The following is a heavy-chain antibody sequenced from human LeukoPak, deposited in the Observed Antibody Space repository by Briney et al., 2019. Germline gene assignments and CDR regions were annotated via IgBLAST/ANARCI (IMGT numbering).Heavy chain of an antibody. CDR3: ARGGYSSGLN. CDR2: ISSSSTII. D-gene: IGHD6-19*01. V-gene: IGHV3-48*01. CDR1: GFTLSSSR. Sequence: PGGSLRLSCEASGFTLSSSRMTWVRQAPGKGLEWVSYISSSSTIISYADSVKGRFTISRDNAKNSLYLQMNSLRAEDTAVYYCARGGYSSGLNWGQGTLVTVSS. J-gene: IGHJ4*02.